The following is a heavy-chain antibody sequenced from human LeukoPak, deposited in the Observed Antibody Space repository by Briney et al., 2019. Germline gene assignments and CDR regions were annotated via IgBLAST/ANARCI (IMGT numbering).Heavy chain of an antibody. D-gene: IGHD6-13*01. CDR2: IYYSGST. CDR3: ARAGSSSWSWFDP. V-gene: IGHV4-59*01. J-gene: IGHJ5*02. Sequence: SETLSLTCTVSGGSISSYYWSWIRQPPGKGLEWIGYIYYSGSTNYNPSLKSRVTISVDTSKNQFSLKLSSVTAADTAVYYCARAGSSSWSWFDPWGQGTPVTVSS. CDR1: GGSISSYY.